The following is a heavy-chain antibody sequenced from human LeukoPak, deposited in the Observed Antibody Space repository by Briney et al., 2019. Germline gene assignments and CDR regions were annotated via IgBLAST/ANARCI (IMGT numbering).Heavy chain of an antibody. V-gene: IGHV4-34*01. CDR2: ITHSGST. CDR1: GGSFRGYY. J-gene: IGHJ2*01. CDR3: ARRLDL. Sequence: SETLSLTCAVYGGSFRGYYWSWIRQPPGKGLEWIGEITHSGSTNYNPSLKSRVTISVDTSKHQFSLKLSSVTAADTAVYYCARRLDLWGRGTLVTVSS.